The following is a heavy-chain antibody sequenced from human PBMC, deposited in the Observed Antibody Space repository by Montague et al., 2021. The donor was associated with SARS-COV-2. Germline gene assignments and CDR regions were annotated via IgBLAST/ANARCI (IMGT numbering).Heavy chain of an antibody. CDR3: ARGVITPDY. D-gene: IGHD2-21*01. CDR1: GFTFTSYA. J-gene: IGHJ4*02. Sequence: SLRLSCAVSGFTFTSYAMSWVHQAPGKGLEWVSGIVDSDSSTHYADSVKGRFTISRDNSKNMVYLQMNSLRAEDTAAYYCARGVITPDYWGQGTLVTVSS. V-gene: IGHV3-23*01. CDR2: IVDSDSST.